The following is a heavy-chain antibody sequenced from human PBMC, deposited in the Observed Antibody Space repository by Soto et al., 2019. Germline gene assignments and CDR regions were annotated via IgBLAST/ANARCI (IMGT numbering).Heavy chain of an antibody. CDR2: INHSRST. J-gene: IGHJ4*02. D-gene: IGHD3-10*01. CDR3: ARGVGSRTIDN. V-gene: IGHV4-34*02. Sequence: QVQLKQRGAGLLKPSETLSLTCAVSGGTFTGYYWNWIRQSPGKGLEWIGEINHSRSTYYNPSLRNRVDLSIDTSKNEFSLKLSFVTAAGTAVYFCARGVGSRTIDNWDQGTRVTVSS. CDR1: GGTFTGYY.